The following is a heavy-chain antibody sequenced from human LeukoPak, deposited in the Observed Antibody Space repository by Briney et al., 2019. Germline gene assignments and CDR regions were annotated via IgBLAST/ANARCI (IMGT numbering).Heavy chain of an antibody. CDR1: GGSISNRSYY. V-gene: IGHV4-39*01. CDR3: ARHPFDSSGYYYTLDAFDI. CDR2: IYYSGST. D-gene: IGHD3-22*01. J-gene: IGHJ3*02. Sequence: PSETLSLTCTVSGGSISNRSYYWGWIRQPPGKGLEWIGSIYYSGSTYYNPSLKSRVTISVDTSKNQFSLKLSSVTAADTAVYYCARHPFDSSGYYYTLDAFDIWGQGTMVTVSS.